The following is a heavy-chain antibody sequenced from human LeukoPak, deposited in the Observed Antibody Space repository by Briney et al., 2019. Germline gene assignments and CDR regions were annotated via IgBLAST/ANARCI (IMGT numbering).Heavy chain of an antibody. D-gene: IGHD2/OR15-2a*01. V-gene: IGHV4-34*01. J-gene: IGHJ6*02. Sequence: NTSETLSLTCAVYGGSFSGYYWSWIRQPPGKGLEWIGEINHSGSTNYNPSLKSRVTISVDTSKNQFSLKLSSVTAADTAVYYCARVRNYVLSYGMDVWGQGTTVTVSS. CDR1: GGSFSGYY. CDR2: INHSGST. CDR3: ARVRNYVLSYGMDV.